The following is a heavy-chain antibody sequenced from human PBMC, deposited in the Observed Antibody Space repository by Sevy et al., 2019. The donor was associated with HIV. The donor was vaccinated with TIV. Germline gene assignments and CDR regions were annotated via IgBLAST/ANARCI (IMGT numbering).Heavy chain of an antibody. CDR3: ASDRGVGTSSYGMDV. CDR1: GFTFSSYS. V-gene: IGHV3-21*01. CDR2: ISSGSTYI. Sequence: GGSLRLSCAASGFTFSSYSMNWVRQAPGKGLEWVSSISSGSTYIYYVDSVKGRFTNSRDNAKNSLYLQMNSLRAEDTAVYYCASDRGVGTSSYGMDVWGQGTTVTVSS. D-gene: IGHD1-26*01. J-gene: IGHJ6*02.